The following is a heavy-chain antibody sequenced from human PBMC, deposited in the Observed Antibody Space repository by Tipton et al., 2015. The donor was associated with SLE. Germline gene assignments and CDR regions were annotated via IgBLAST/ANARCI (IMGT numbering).Heavy chain of an antibody. CDR2: ISAYNGNT. D-gene: IGHD1-7*01. J-gene: IGHJ6*03. Sequence: QLAQSGAEVKKPGASVKVSCKASGYTFTSYGISWVRQAPGQGLEWMGWISAYNGNTNYAQKLQGRVTMTTDTSTSTAYMELRSLRSDDTAVYYCARQELNQLELKGYYYYMDVWGKGTTVTVSS. CDR1: GYTFTSYG. V-gene: IGHV1-18*01. CDR3: ARQELNQLELKGYYYYMDV.